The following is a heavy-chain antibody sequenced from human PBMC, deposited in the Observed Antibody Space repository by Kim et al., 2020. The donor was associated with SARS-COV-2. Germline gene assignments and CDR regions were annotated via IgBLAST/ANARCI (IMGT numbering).Heavy chain of an antibody. Sequence: SETLSLTCTVSGGSISSGGYYWSWIRQHPGKGLEWIGYIYYSGSTYYNPSLKSRVTISVDTSKNQFSLKLSSVTAADTAVYYCARDFKGGAAFDYWGQGTLVTVSS. CDR3: ARDFKGGAAFDY. CDR1: GGSISSGGYY. CDR2: IYYSGST. D-gene: IGHD1-26*01. J-gene: IGHJ4*02. V-gene: IGHV4-31*03.